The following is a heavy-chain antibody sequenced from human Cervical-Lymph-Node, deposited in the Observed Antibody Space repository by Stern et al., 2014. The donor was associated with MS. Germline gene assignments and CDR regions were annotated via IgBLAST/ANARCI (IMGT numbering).Heavy chain of an antibody. D-gene: IGHD3-10*01. Sequence: QVQLVESGSELKQPGASVKVSCKGSGYIFTNYGINWVRQAPGQGLEWMGWIYPNTGDPKYAQAFRGRFLFSLDTSVSSAFLQITSLQPADTAVYFCVCRQNKTSGYFDYWGQGSLVTVSS. J-gene: IGHJ4*02. CDR1: GYIFTNYG. CDR3: VCRQNKTSGYFDY. CDR2: IYPNTGDP. V-gene: IGHV7-4-1*02.